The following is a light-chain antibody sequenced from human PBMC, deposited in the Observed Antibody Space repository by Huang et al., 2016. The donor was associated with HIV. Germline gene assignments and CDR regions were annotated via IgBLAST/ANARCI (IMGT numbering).Light chain of an antibody. Sequence: DIQMTQSPSSLSASVGDRVTITCRPSQSISSYLNWYQQKPGKAPKLLIYFASTLQSGVPSRFSGSGSGTAFTLTINSLQPEDFATYYCQQSYSSPRTFGQGTEVEIK. V-gene: IGKV1-39*01. CDR1: QSISSY. CDR2: FAS. J-gene: IGKJ1*01. CDR3: QQSYSSPRT.